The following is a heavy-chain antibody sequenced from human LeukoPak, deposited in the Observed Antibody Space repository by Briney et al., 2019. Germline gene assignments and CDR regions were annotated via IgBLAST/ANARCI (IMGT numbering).Heavy chain of an antibody. Sequence: SETLSLTCTVSGGSVSSGSYYWSWIRQPPGKGLEWIGYIYYSGSTNYNPSLKGRVTISVDTSKNQFSLKLSSVTAADTAVYYCVRQWLAPSYYGMDVWGQGTTVTVSS. D-gene: IGHD6-19*01. CDR2: IYYSGST. J-gene: IGHJ6*02. CDR3: VRQWLAPSYYGMDV. CDR1: GGSVSSGSYY. V-gene: IGHV4-61*01.